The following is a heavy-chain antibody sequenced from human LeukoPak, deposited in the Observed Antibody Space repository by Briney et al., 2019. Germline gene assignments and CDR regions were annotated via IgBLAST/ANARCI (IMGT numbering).Heavy chain of an antibody. V-gene: IGHV4-59*01. J-gene: IGHJ6*03. CDR2: TYYSGTN. CDR1: AGSISSYY. Sequence: KPSETLSLTCTVYAGSISSYYWGWIRQPPGKVLEWIGSTYYSGTNNSNTSLKSRVTISVDTSKNQFSLKLSSVTAADTAVYYCARARGIQIYYYYYMDVWGKGTRVTVSS. D-gene: IGHD5-18*01. CDR3: ARARGIQIYYYYYMDV.